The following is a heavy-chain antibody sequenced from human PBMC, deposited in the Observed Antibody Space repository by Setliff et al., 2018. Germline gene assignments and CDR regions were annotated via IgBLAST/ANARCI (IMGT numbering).Heavy chain of an antibody. V-gene: IGHV1-18*01. CDR3: ARVESMVRGKNILRHFDY. J-gene: IGHJ4*02. CDR2: INNYNFNT. CDR1: GYTLINYG. D-gene: IGHD3-10*01. Sequence: RASVKVSCKASGYTLINYGISWVRQAPGQGLEWMGWINNYNFNTNYAQKLQGRLTLTTDISTSTAYMELGSLTTDDTAVYYCARVESMVRGKNILRHFDYWGQGIQVTVSS.